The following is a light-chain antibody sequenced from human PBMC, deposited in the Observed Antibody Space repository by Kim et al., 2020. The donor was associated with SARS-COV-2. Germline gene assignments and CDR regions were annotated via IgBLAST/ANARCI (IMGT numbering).Light chain of an antibody. CDR2: GAS. J-gene: IGKJ4*01. V-gene: IGKV3-15*01. CDR3: ENYDNWPPVT. CDR1: QSVTSD. Sequence: SPGERVTLSCRASQSVTSDLACYQQKHGRAPRLLLYGASTRATGIPPRFSGSVSGTEFTLDISSVQSEDFAVYYCENYDNWPPVTFGGGTKVEIK.